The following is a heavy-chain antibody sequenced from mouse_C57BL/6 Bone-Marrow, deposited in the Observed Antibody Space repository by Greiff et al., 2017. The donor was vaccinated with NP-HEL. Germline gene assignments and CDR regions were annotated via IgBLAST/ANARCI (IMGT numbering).Heavy chain of an antibody. V-gene: IGHV5-12*01. CDR3: ARGSFYWYFDV. CDR2: ISNGGGST. J-gene: IGHJ1*03. CDR1: GFTFSDYY. Sequence: DVKLVESGGGLVQPGGSLKLSCAASGFTFSDYYMYWVRQTPEKRLEWVAYISNGGGSTYYPDTVKGRFTISRDNAKNTLYLQMSRLKSEDTAMYYCARGSFYWYFDVWGTGTTVTVSS.